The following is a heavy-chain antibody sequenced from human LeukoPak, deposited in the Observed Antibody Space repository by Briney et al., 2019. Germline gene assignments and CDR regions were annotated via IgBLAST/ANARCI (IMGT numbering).Heavy chain of an antibody. J-gene: IGHJ6*02. D-gene: IGHD3-3*01. CDR3: ARDQTDFWSGYYTGGYYYYGMDV. Sequence: SQTLSLTCIVSGGSISSGDYYWSWIRQPPGKGLEWIGYIYYSGSTYYNPSLKSRVTISVDTSKNQFSLKLSSVTAADTAVYYCARDQTDFWSGYYTGGYYYYGMDVWGQGTTVTVSS. CDR2: IYYSGST. CDR1: GGSISSGDYY. V-gene: IGHV4-30-4*01.